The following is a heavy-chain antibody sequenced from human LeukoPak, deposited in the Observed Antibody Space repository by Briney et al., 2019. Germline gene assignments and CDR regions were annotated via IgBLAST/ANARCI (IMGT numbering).Heavy chain of an antibody. J-gene: IGHJ3*02. V-gene: IGHV3-74*01. Sequence: SGGSLRLSCAASGFTFSSYAMSWVRQAPGKGLVWVSRINSDGSSTSYADSVKGRFTISRDNAKNTLYLQMNSLRAEDTAVYYCAREGKIVAVPAFDIWGQGTMVTVSS. CDR1: GFTFSSYA. CDR3: AREGKIVAVPAFDI. CDR2: INSDGSST. D-gene: IGHD3-22*01.